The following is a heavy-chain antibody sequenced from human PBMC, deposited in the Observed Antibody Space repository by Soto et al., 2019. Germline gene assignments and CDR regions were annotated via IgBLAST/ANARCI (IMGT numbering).Heavy chain of an antibody. J-gene: IGHJ4*02. CDR2: IYYSGST. Sequence: SETLSLTCTVSGGSVSSGSYYWSWIRQPPGKGLEWIGYIYYSGSTNYNPSLKSRVTISVDTSKNQFSLKLSSVTAADTAVYYCARLASITSRGFDYWGQGTLVTVSS. V-gene: IGHV4-61*01. CDR1: GGSVSSGSYY. CDR3: ARLASITSRGFDY. D-gene: IGHD3-10*01.